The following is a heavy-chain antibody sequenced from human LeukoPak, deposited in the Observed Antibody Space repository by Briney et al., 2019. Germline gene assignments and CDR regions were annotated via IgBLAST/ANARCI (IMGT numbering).Heavy chain of an antibody. V-gene: IGHV3-30*04. Sequence: LRLSCAASGFTFSSYAMHWVRQAPGKGLEWVAVISYDGSNKYYADSVKGRFTISRDNSKNTLYLQMNSLRAEDTAVYYCAKVGRGYSGYEGFDYWGQGTLVTVSS. CDR1: GFTFSSYA. CDR3: AKVGRGYSGYEGFDY. D-gene: IGHD5-12*01. CDR2: ISYDGSNK. J-gene: IGHJ4*02.